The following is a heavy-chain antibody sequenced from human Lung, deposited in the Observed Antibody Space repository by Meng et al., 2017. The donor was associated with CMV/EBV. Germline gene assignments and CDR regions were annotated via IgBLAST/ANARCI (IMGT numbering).Heavy chain of an antibody. V-gene: IGHV4-34*01. CDR2: NNHSGNT. J-gene: IGHJ5*02. D-gene: IGHD2-2*01. CDR3: ARGRSSTRYCSSTSCYSRGWIWFDP. Sequence: WIRQPPGKGLEWIGENNHSGNTNYNPSLKSRVTISVDTSKNQFSLKLSSVTAADTAVYYCARGRSSTRYCSSTSCYSRGWIWFDPWGQGTLVTVSS.